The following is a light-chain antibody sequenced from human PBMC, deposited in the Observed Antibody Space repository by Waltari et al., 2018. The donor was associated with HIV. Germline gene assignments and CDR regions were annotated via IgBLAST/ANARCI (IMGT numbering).Light chain of an antibody. Sequence: DIRLPQTPSTLSAAVRDTVTITCRPSQNIGTSLAWYQQKPRKAPTLLIYQASTLQNGVSSRFSGSGSGTEFTLTITSLQRDDFASYFCQQYETYYTFGQGSRLE. J-gene: IGKJ2*01. CDR1: QNIGTS. V-gene: IGKV1-5*03. CDR3: QQYETYYT. CDR2: QAS.